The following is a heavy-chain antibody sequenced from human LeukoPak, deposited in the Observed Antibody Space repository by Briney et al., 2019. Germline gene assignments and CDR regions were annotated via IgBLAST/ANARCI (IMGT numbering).Heavy chain of an antibody. Sequence: TGGSLRLSCAVSELPFGSYGMTWVRQAPGKGLEWVSGITGNGVYTYYADSVKGRFTISRDNSKSTLSLQMNSLRAEDTAVYYCAKSYCGGDCGWGPGTLVTVSS. CDR3: AKSYCGGDCG. V-gene: IGHV3-23*01. CDR2: ITGNGVYT. J-gene: IGHJ4*02. CDR1: ELPFGSYG. D-gene: IGHD2-21*02.